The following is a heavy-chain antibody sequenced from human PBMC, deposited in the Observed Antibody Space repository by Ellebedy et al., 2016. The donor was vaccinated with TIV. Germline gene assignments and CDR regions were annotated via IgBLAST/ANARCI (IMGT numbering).Heavy chain of an antibody. V-gene: IGHV3-48*01. CDR3: ARDPHGSGSEYYYYYYGMDV. CDR2: ISSSSSTI. J-gene: IGHJ6*02. D-gene: IGHD3-10*01. CDR1: GFTFSSYS. Sequence: GGSLRLSXAASGFTFSSYSMNWVRQAPGKGLEWVSYISSSSSTIYYADSVKGRFTISRDNAKNSLYLQMNSLRAEDTAVYYCARDPHGSGSEYYYYYYGMDVWGQGTTVTVSS.